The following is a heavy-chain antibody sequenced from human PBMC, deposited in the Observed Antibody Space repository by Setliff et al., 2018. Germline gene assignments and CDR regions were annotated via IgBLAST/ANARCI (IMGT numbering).Heavy chain of an antibody. CDR2: IYYSGST. CDR1: GGSISSGDYY. CDR3: ARTYGYYLPEPSYYFDY. V-gene: IGHV4-30-4*08. D-gene: IGHD3-3*01. J-gene: IGHJ4*02. Sequence: SETLSLTCTVSGGSISSGDYYWSWIRQPPGKGLEWIGYIYYSGSTYYNPSLKSRVTISVDTSKNQFSLKLSSVTAADTAVYYCARTYGYYLPEPSYYFDYWGQGTLVTVPS.